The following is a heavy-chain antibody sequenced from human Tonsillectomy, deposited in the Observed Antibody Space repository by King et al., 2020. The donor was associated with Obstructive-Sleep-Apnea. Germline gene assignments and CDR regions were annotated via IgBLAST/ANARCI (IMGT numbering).Heavy chain of an antibody. Sequence: QLQESGPGLVKPSETLSLTCSVSGGSISSRPYYWGWIRQPPGKGLEWIGSIYESGTTFYNPSLQSRVTISVDTSTNQFSLRLNSVTAADTAVYYCARGVVGGFFKGGGMDVWGQGTTVTVSS. CDR1: GGSISSRPYY. CDR3: ARGVVGGFFKGGGMDV. CDR2: IYESGTT. J-gene: IGHJ6*02. D-gene: IGHD2-15*01. V-gene: IGHV4-39*07.